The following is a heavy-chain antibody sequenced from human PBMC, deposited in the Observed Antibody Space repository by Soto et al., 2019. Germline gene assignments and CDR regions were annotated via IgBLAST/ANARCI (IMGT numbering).Heavy chain of an antibody. J-gene: IGHJ4*02. CDR3: ASRGSSGPF. CDR2: ISLSGNT. CDR1: GGSITNTDW. D-gene: IGHD3-22*01. V-gene: IGHV4-4*02. Sequence: QVQLQESGPGLVKPSGTLSLTCAVSGGSITNTDWWTLVRQPPGMGLEWVGDISLSGNTNYNPSLEGRAAISLDKSRNQFSLILNSVTTADTAVYYCASRGSSGPFWGQGTLVTVSS.